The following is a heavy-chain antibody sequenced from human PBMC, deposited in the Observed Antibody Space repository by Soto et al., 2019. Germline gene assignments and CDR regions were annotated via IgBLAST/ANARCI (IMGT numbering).Heavy chain of an antibody. D-gene: IGHD3-22*01. J-gene: IGHJ6*02. CDR2: IIPVFGTP. CDR1: GGSLSNYG. V-gene: IGHV1-69*12. CDR3: ARGDATKIVVTTYYAMDV. Sequence: QVQLVQSGAEVKKPGSSVKVSCKASGGSLSNYGISWVRQAPGQGLEWMGAIIPVFGTPHYAQKFQDRVTITADDSTTTVYMEVRSLTSEDTAVYYCARGDATKIVVTTYYAMDVWGQGTTVTVSS.